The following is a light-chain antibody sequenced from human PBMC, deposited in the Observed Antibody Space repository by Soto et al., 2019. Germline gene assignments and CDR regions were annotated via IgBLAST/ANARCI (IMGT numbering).Light chain of an antibody. CDR3: CSYAGTYNWV. CDR1: TSDVGGHNY. V-gene: IGLV2-11*01. J-gene: IGLJ3*02. CDR2: DVS. Sequence: QSALTQPRSVSGSPGQSVTISCTGTTSDVGGHNYVSWYQQNPGKAPQLIIYDVSVRPSGVPDRFSGSKSANTAFLTISGLQAEDEADYYCCSYAGTYNWVFGGGTKVTVL.